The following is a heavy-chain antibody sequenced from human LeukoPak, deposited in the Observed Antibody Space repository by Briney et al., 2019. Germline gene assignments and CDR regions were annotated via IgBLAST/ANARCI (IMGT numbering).Heavy chain of an antibody. CDR2: INPNSGGT. V-gene: IGHV1-2*02. Sequence: PEASVKVSCKASGYTFTSYDINWVRQATGQGLEWMGWINPNSGGTNYAQKFQGRVTMTRDTSISTAYMELSRPRSDDTAVYYCATTGLLYYDSSGYYRRALVFDYWGQGTLVTVSS. CDR1: GYTFTSYD. D-gene: IGHD3-22*01. CDR3: ATTGLLYYDSSGYYRRALVFDY. J-gene: IGHJ4*02.